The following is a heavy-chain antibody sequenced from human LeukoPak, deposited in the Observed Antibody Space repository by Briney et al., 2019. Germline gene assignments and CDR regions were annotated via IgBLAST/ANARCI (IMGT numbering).Heavy chain of an antibody. D-gene: IGHD5-18*01. J-gene: IGHJ4*02. Sequence: PSETLSLTCAVYGGSFSGYYWSWIRQPPGKGLEWIGEINHSGSTNYNPSLKSRVTISVGTSKNQFSLKLSSVTAADTAVYYCARRGYSYGDDYWGQGTLVTVSS. CDR1: GGSFSGYY. CDR2: INHSGST. CDR3: ARRGYSYGDDY. V-gene: IGHV4-34*01.